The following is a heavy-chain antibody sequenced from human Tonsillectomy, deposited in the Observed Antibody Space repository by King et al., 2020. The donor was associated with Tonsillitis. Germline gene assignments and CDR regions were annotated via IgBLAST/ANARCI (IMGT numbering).Heavy chain of an antibody. Sequence: VQLVESGGGVVQPGGSLKVSCAASGFTFSGSAMHWVRQASGKGLEWVGRIRSKAKSYATAYAASVKGRFTISRDDSKNTAYLQMNSLKTEDTAIYYCTRSDQLAAFDYWGQGTLVTVSS. J-gene: IGHJ4*02. CDR2: IRSKAKSYAT. D-gene: IGHD2-2*01. CDR1: GFTFSGSA. V-gene: IGHV3-73*02. CDR3: TRSDQLAAFDY.